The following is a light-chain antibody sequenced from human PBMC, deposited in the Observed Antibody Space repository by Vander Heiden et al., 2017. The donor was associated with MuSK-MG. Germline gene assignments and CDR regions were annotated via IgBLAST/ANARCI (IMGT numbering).Light chain of an antibody. J-gene: IGKJ4*01. CDR2: DAS. V-gene: IGKV3-11*01. CDR3: QQRGNWPLT. CDR1: QSVDTY. Sequence: ELVFTQSPATLSLSPGERASLSCRASQSVDTYLAWYQQTPGPAPRLLIYDASDRATGIPARFSGSGSGTYFTLTINSLEPEDFAVYYCQQRGNWPLTFGGGTKVEIK.